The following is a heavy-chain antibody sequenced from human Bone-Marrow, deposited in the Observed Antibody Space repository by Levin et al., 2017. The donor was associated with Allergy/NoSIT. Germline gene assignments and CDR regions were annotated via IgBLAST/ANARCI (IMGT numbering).Heavy chain of an antibody. D-gene: IGHD2-2*01. V-gene: IGHV4-34*01. Sequence: RPSETLSLTCAVSGGSLTDYYWNWVRQPPGKGLEWIGDTNHIGNTNYNPSLKSRVTISVDTSKNQVSLKLTSVTAADTAVYYCARGRKLFLVPPPGFDPWGQGTLVTVSS. CDR1: GGSLTDYY. CDR2: TNHIGNT. J-gene: IGHJ5*02. CDR3: ARGRKLFLVPPPGFDP.